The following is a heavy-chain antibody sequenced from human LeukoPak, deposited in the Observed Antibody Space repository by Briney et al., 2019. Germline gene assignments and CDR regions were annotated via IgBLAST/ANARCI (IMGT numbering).Heavy chain of an antibody. V-gene: IGHV3-21*01. D-gene: IGHD1-26*01. CDR2: ISSSSSYI. J-gene: IGHJ4*02. Sequence: PGGSLRLSCAASGFTFSSYSMNWVRQAPGKGLEWVSSISSSSSYIYYADSVKGRFTISRDNAKNSLYLQMNSLRAEDTAVYYCARFIVGATMADYWGQGTLVTVSS. CDR1: GFTFSSYS. CDR3: ARFIVGATMADY.